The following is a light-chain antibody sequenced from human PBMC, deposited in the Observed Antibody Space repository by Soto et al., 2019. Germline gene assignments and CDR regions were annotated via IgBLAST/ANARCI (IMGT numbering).Light chain of an antibody. Sequence: QSVLTQPASVSGSPGQSITISCTGTSSDVGSYNFVSWYQQHPGKVPKLIIYEGSKWPSGVSNRFSGSKSGNTASLTISGLQAEDEADYYCCSYAGGTYVFGTGTKVTVL. CDR2: EGS. J-gene: IGLJ1*01. CDR1: SSDVGSYNF. CDR3: CSYAGGTYV. V-gene: IGLV2-23*01.